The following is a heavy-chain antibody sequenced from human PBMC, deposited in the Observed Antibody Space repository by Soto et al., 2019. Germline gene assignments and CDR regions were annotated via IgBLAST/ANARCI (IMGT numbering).Heavy chain of an antibody. Sequence: GESLKISCKGSGYSFAGYWITWVRQKPGKGLEWMGRIDPSDSQTYYSPSFRGHATISATKSITTVFLQWSSLRASDTAMYYCARQIYDSDTGPNFQYYFDSWGQGTPVTVSS. CDR2: IDPSDSQT. D-gene: IGHD3-22*01. CDR1: GYSFAGYW. J-gene: IGHJ4*02. CDR3: ARQIYDSDTGPNFQYYFDS. V-gene: IGHV5-10-1*01.